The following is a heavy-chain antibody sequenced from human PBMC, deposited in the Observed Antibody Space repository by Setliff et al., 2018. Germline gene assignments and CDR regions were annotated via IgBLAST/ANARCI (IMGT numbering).Heavy chain of an antibody. CDR3: VREGVDSRSSTDYRYYMDV. CDR1: GGTFSSYG. J-gene: IGHJ6*03. CDR2: TIPIFGTT. Sequence: SVKVSCKASGGTFSSYGISWVRQAPGQGPEWMGGTIPIFGTTDYAQKFRGRVTIITDESTSTAFMQLSSLRSEDTAVYYCVREGVDSRSSTDYRYYMDVWGKGTTVTVSS. D-gene: IGHD3-22*01. V-gene: IGHV1-69*05.